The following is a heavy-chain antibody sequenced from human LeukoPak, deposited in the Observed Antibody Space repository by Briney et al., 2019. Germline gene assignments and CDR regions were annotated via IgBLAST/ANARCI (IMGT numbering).Heavy chain of an antibody. CDR2: INPRGGST. CDR1: GYTFTSYY. CDR3: AREAGRGIVVVITHYYGMDV. Sequence: GASVKVSCKASGYTFTSYYMHWVRQAPGQGLEWMGIINPRGGSTSYAQKFQGRVTMTRDTSTSTVYMELSSLRSEDTAVYYCAREAGRGIVVVITHYYGMDVWGQGTTVTVSS. V-gene: IGHV1-46*01. J-gene: IGHJ6*02. D-gene: IGHD3-22*01.